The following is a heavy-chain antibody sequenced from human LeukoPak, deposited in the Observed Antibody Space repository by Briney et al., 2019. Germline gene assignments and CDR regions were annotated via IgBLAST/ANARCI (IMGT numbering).Heavy chain of an antibody. CDR2: IFPSGTI. CDR1: GGSISSSSYY. CDR3: ARLDHYWAKTDY. D-gene: IGHD2-8*02. J-gene: IGHJ4*02. Sequence: SETLSLTCTVSGGSISSSSYYWGWIRQPPGEGLEWIGSIFPSGTIFYNPSLTSRVTVSLDTSKNQFSLKLLSVTAADTAVYYCARLDHYWAKTDYWGQGTLVTVSS. V-gene: IGHV4-39*01.